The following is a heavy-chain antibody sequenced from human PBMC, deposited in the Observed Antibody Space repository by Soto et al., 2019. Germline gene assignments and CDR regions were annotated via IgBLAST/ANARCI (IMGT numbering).Heavy chain of an antibody. CDR3: ASRSSGITEDHWFDP. CDR2: IYYSGST. D-gene: IGHD3-22*01. J-gene: IGHJ5*02. Sequence: SVTLSLTWSVAGGSISSSSYYWGWIRQPPGKGLEWIGSIYYSGSTYYNPSLKSRVTISVDTSKNQFSLRLSSVTAADTAVYYCASRSSGITEDHWFDPWGQGTLVTVS. V-gene: IGHV4-39*01. CDR1: GGSISSSSYY.